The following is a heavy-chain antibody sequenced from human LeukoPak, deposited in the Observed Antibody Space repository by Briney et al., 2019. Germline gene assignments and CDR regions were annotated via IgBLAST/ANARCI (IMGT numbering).Heavy chain of an antibody. CDR2: ISGSGGST. V-gene: IGHV3-23*01. D-gene: IGHD3-3*01. CDR1: GFTFSSYA. J-gene: IGHJ5*02. CDR3: AKGEYCDFWSVWFDP. Sequence: AGGSLRLSCAASGFTFSSYAMSWVRQAPGKGLEWVSAISGSGGSTYYADSVKGRFTISRDNSKNTLYLQMNGLRAEDTAVYYCAKGEYCDFWSVWFDPWGQGTLVTVSS.